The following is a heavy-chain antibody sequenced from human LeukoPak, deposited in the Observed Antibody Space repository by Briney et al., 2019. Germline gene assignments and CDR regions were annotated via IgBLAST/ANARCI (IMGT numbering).Heavy chain of an antibody. J-gene: IGHJ4*02. CDR1: GYSISSGYY. V-gene: IGHV4-38-2*01. CDR2: IYHSGST. Sequence: SETLSLTCAVSGYSISSGYYWGWIRQPPGKGLEWIGSIYHSGSTYYNPSLKSRVTISVDTSKNQFSLKLSSVTAADTAVYYCAGHGIQLWYQFDYWGQGTLVTVSS. CDR3: AGHGIQLWYQFDY. D-gene: IGHD5-18*01.